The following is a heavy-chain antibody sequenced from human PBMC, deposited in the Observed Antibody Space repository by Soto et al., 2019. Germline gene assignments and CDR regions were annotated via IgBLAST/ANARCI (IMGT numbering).Heavy chain of an antibody. CDR3: ARGCGDGYYGGPDY. CDR2: ISRDGSEK. D-gene: IGHD3-3*01. CDR1: GFTFSNYW. J-gene: IGHJ4*02. Sequence: EVQLVESGGGLVQAGGSLRLSCAGSGFTFSNYWRNWVRQAPGKGLEWVAYISRDGSEKTYVDSVKGRFTISRDNAKNSLFLQMDSLRVEDKAIYYCARGCGDGYYGGPDYWGQGTLVTVSS. V-gene: IGHV3-7*01.